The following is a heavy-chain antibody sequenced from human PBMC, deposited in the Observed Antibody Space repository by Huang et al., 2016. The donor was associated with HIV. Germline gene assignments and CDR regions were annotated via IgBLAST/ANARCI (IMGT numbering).Heavy chain of an antibody. J-gene: IGHJ5*01. CDR3: ARDHWYPLQNWFDL. V-gene: IGHV1-18*01. CDR2: ISAYNGNP. CDR1: GYIFTKYG. D-gene: IGHD1-1*01. Sequence: QVELVQSGAEVKRPGASVRVSCKAAGYIFTKYGINWVRKAPGQGLEWMGWISAYNGNPNYAEKFQGRVTLTRDTAATTAYMELRDVTSADTAVYYCARDHWYPLQNWFDLWGQGTLVTVSS.